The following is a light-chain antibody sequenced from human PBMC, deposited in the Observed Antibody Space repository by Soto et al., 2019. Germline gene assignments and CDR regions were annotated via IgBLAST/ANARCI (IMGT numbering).Light chain of an antibody. CDR3: QQFGSSVT. V-gene: IGKV3-20*01. CDR1: QSVSSSY. Sequence: EIVLTQSPGTLSLSPGERSTLSFMASQSVSSSYLAWYQQKPGQAPRLLIYGASSRATGIPDRFSGSGSGTDFTLTISRLEPEDFAVYYCQQFGSSVTFGQGTRLEIK. CDR2: GAS. J-gene: IGKJ5*01.